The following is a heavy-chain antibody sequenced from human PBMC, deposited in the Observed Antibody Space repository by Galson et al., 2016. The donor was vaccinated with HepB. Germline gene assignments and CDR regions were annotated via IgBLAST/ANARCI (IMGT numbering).Heavy chain of an antibody. CDR2: ISYDGDNQ. D-gene: IGHD2-2*01. J-gene: IGHJ6*04. V-gene: IGHV3-30*03. CDR1: GFTFGSYG. CDR3: VQGSTAPAV. Sequence: SLRLSCAASGFTFGSYGMHWVRQAPGRGLEYIAIISYDGDNQYYADSVKGRFTISRDNSKNTLSLQMNSLTADDTAIYYCVQGSTAPAVWGKGTTVTVSS.